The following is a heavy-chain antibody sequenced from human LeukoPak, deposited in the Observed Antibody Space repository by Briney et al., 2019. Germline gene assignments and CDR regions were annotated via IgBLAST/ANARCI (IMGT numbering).Heavy chain of an antibody. CDR1: GGSISSGDYY. CDR3: ARGLSLRYYGSGSYFY. J-gene: IGHJ4*02. D-gene: IGHD3-10*01. V-gene: IGHV4-30-4*08. Sequence: SQTLSLTCTVSGGSISSGDYYWSWIRQPPGKAQEWIGYIYYSGSTYYNPSLKSRVTISVDTSKNQFSLKLSSVTAADTAVYYCARGLSLRYYGSGSYFYWGQGTLVTVSS. CDR2: IYYSGST.